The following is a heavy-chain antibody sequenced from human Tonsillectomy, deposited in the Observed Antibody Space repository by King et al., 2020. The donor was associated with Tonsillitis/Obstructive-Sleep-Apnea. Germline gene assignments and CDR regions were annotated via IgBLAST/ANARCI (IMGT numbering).Heavy chain of an antibody. V-gene: IGHV3-11*05. CDR1: GFTFSDYY. D-gene: IGHD2-2*01. Sequence: VQLVESGGGLVKPGGSLRLSCAASGFTFSDYYMSWIRQAPGKGLEWVSYISSSSSYTNYADSVKGRFTISRDNAKNSLYLQMNSLRAEDTAVYYCARGGGYCSRTRRRNWVDPWGQGTLVTVSS. J-gene: IGHJ5*02. CDR3: ARGGGYCSRTRRRNWVDP. CDR2: ISSSSSYT.